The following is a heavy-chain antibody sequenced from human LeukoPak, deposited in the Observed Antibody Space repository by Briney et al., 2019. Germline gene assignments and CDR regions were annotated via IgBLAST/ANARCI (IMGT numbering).Heavy chain of an antibody. Sequence: PGGSLRLSCAASGVTFSSHWMSWVRQAPGKGLEWVANIKHDGSEKYYVGSVMGRFTISRDNAKNSLYLQMNSLRAEDTAVYYCAVYNWNSKRDLDYWGQGTLVTVSS. D-gene: IGHD1-7*01. J-gene: IGHJ4*02. CDR1: GVTFSSHW. V-gene: IGHV3-7*05. CDR2: IKHDGSEK. CDR3: AVYNWNSKRDLDY.